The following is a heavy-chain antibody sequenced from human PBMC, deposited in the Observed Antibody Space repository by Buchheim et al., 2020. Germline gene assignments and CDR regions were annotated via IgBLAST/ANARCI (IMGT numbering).Heavy chain of an antibody. D-gene: IGHD6-19*01. J-gene: IGHJ6*02. CDR2: ISGSGGSK. CDR3: AVAVGFRVYYYYGMDV. Sequence: EVQLLESGGGLVQPGGSLRLSCAASGFTFSSYAMSWVRQAPGKGLEWVSAISGSGGSKYYADSVKGRFTISRDNSKNTLYLQMNSLRAEDTAVYYCAVAVGFRVYYYYGMDVWGQGTT. CDR1: GFTFSSYA. V-gene: IGHV3-23*01.